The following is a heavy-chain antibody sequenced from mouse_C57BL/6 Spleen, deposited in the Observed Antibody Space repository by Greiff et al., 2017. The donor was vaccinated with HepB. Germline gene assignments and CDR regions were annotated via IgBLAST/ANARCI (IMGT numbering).Heavy chain of an antibody. CDR3: ARERWDFDY. CDR1: GYTFTDYY. Sequence: QLQQSGPELVKPGASVKISCKASGYTFTDYYMNWVKQSHGKSLEWIGDINPNNGGTSYNQKFKGKATLTVDKSSSTAYMELRSLTSEDSAVYYCARERWDFDYWGQGTTLTVSS. D-gene: IGHD1-1*02. V-gene: IGHV1-26*01. J-gene: IGHJ2*01. CDR2: INPNNGGT.